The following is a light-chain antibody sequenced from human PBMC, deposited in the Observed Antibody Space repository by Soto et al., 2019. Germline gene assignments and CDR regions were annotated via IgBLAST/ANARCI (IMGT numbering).Light chain of an antibody. J-gene: IGKJ1*01. CDR1: QSVNRY. V-gene: IGKV3-11*01. Sequence: EIVLTQSPASLSLSTAERATLSSSASQSVNRYLVWYQQKAGQAPRXLMYDASKRATGIPARFRGSGSGTEFTLTISSLEPEDFAVYYCQQRDTWPWTFGQGTKVDIK. CDR2: DAS. CDR3: QQRDTWPWT.